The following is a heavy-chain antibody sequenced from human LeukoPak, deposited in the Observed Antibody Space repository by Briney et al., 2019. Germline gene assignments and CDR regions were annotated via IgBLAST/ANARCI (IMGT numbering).Heavy chain of an antibody. Sequence: ASVKVSCKASGYSFTDYYIHWVRLAPGQGLEWMGWINPKSGGTHYAQKFQGRVSMTRDTSINTVHLELSSLKTNDTAAYYCARTREGVWGSYSPWGQGTLVTVSS. V-gene: IGHV1-2*02. CDR3: ARTREGVWGSYSP. CDR2: INPKSGGT. J-gene: IGHJ4*02. D-gene: IGHD3-16*01. CDR1: GYSFTDYY.